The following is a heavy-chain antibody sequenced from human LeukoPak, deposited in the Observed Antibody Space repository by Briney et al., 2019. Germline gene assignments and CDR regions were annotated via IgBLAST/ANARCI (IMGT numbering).Heavy chain of an antibody. D-gene: IGHD1/OR15-1a*01. J-gene: IGHJ4*02. CDR2: IYHSGST. CDR1: GGSISSSNW. CDR3: ARDRHWTNDWVFDY. V-gene: IGHV4-4*02. Sequence: PSETLSLTCAVSGGSISSSNWWSWVRRPPGKGLEWIGEIYHSGSTNYNPSLKSRVTISLHTSKNQFSLKLSSVNAADTAVYYCARDRHWTNDWVFDYWGQGTLVTVSS.